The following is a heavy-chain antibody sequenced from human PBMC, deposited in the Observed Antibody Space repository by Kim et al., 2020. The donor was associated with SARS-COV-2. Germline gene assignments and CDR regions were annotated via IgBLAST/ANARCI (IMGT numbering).Heavy chain of an antibody. CDR3: ARDVPSIAVAGTGFDY. CDR1: GYTFTSYG. Sequence: ASVKVSCKASGYTFTSYGISWVRQAPGQGLEWMGWISAYNGNTNYAQKLQGRVTMTTDTSTSTAYMELRSLRSDDTAVYYCARDVPSIAVAGTGFDYWGQGTLVTVSS. D-gene: IGHD6-19*01. V-gene: IGHV1-18*01. CDR2: ISAYNGNT. J-gene: IGHJ4*02.